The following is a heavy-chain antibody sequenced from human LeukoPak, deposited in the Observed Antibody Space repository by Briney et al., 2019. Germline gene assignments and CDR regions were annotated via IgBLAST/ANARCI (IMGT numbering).Heavy chain of an antibody. V-gene: IGHV4-31*03. J-gene: IGHJ6*02. CDR1: GGSINSGGYY. Sequence: SEALSLTCTVSGGSINSGGYYWNWIRQLPGKGLEWIGYIYYSGSTHYNPSLKSRVTISVDTSKNQFSLKLSSVTAADTAVYYCARSTVAGVYYYYGMDVWGQGTTVTVSS. CDR2: IYYSGST. CDR3: ARSTVAGVYYYYGMDV. D-gene: IGHD6-19*01.